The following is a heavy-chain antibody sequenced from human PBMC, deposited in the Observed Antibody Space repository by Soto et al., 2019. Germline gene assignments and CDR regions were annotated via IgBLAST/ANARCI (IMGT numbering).Heavy chain of an antibody. Sequence: EVQLVESGGGLVQPGGSLRLSCAASGFTFSDHYRDWVRQAPGKGLEWVGRTRNKANSYTTEYAASVKGRFTISRDDSKNSLYLQMNSLKTDDTAVYYCVRVRGGGTYHFDFWGQGTLVTVSS. CDR3: VRVRGGGTYHFDF. D-gene: IGHD3-10*01. CDR2: TRNKANSYTT. V-gene: IGHV3-72*01. J-gene: IGHJ4*02. CDR1: GFTFSDHY.